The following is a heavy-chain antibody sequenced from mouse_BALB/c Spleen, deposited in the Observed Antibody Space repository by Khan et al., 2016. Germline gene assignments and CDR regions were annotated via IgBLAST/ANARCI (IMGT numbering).Heavy chain of an antibody. CDR3: SRAWYSLDY. V-gene: IGHV1-9*01. Sequence: VQLQQSGAELMKPGASVKISCKATGYTISNYWIEWVKQRPGHGLEWIGDILPGSGYSNSNENFKGKATFTADESSNTAYMQLISLTSADSAVYFCSRAWYSLDYWRPGTSVTFSS. CDR1: GYTISNYW. CDR2: ILPGSGYS. J-gene: IGHJ4*01.